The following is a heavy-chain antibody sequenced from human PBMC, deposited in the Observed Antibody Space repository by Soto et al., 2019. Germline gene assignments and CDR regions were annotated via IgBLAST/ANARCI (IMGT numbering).Heavy chain of an antibody. V-gene: IGHV3-21*01. CDR2: ISSSSSNI. CDR1: GFTFSSYS. J-gene: IGHJ6*03. D-gene: IGHD3-3*01. Sequence: EVQLVESGGGLVKPGGSLRLSCAASGFTFSSYSMNWVRQAPGKGLEWVSSISSSSSNIYYADSVKGRFTISRDNAKNLLYLQMDSLRGEDTAVYYCARRTYYDFWSGYVGRPPGPGYYYYMDVWGKGTTVTVSS. CDR3: ARRTYYDFWSGYVGRPPGPGYYYYMDV.